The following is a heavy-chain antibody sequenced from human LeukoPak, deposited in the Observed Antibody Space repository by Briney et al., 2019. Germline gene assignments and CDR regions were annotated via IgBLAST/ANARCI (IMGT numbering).Heavy chain of an antibody. V-gene: IGHV1-2*06. Sequence: ASVKVSCKASGYTFTGYYMHWVRQAPGQGLEWMGRINPNSGGTNYAQKFQGRVTMTRDTSISTAYMELSRLRSDDTAVYYCAREVVPAAQTYSYYYHYMDVWGKGTTVTVSS. CDR3: AREVVPAAQTYSYYYHYMDV. CDR2: INPNSGGT. J-gene: IGHJ6*03. CDR1: GYTFTGYY. D-gene: IGHD2-2*01.